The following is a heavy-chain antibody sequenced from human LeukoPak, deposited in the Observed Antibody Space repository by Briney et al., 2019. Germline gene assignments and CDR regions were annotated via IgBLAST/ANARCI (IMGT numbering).Heavy chain of an antibody. D-gene: IGHD3-22*01. J-gene: IGHJ4*02. CDR2: ISGSGGTA. CDR3: AKKGYYDGSGYYMYYFDH. V-gene: IGHV3-23*01. Sequence: GGSLRLSCAASGFTFSNYAMSWVRQAPGKGLEWVSAISGSGGTAYYADSVKGRFTISRDNSKNTLYLQMNSLRAEDTAVYYCAKKGYYDGSGYYMYYFDHWGQGTLVSVSS. CDR1: GFTFSNYA.